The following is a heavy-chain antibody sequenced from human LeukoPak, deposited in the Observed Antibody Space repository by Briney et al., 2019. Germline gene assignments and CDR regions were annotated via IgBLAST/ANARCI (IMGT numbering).Heavy chain of an antibody. CDR2: ISAYNGNT. J-gene: IGHJ5*02. D-gene: IGHD5-12*01. CDR3: ARAGRGYSGCERSDP. CDR1: GYTFTSYG. Sequence: ASVTVSFKASGYTFTSYGISWVRQAPGQGLEWMGWISAYNGNTNYAQKLQGRVTMTTDTSTSTAYMELRSLRSDDTAVYYCARAGRGYSGCERSDPWGQGTLVTVSS. V-gene: IGHV1-18*01.